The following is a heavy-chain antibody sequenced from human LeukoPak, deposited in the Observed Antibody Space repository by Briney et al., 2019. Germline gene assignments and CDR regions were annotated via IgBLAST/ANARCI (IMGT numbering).Heavy chain of an antibody. J-gene: IGHJ4*02. CDR3: ARDRGYSYGSYFDY. CDR2: IIPILGIA. D-gene: IGHD5-18*01. V-gene: IGHV1-69*04. Sequence: ASVKVSCKASGGTLSSYAISWVRQAPGQGLEWMGRIIPILGIANYAQKFQGRVTITADKSTSTAYMELSSLRSEDTAVYYCARDRGYSYGSYFDYWGQGTLVTVSS. CDR1: GGTLSSYA.